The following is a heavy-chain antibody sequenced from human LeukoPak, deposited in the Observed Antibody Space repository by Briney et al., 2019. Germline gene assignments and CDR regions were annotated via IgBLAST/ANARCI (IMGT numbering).Heavy chain of an antibody. D-gene: IGHD5-18*01. V-gene: IGHV1-8*01. J-gene: IGHJ4*02. CDR1: VYTFTRYD. CDR2: MNPKSGNT. CDR3: ARGQDTAMAGVDY. Sequence: ASVKVSRKASVYTFTRYDINWVRQAPGEGREWMGWMNPKSGNTGYPQKFQGRVTMTRNTSISTAYMELSSLRSEDTAVYYCARGQDTAMAGVDYWGQGSLVTVSS.